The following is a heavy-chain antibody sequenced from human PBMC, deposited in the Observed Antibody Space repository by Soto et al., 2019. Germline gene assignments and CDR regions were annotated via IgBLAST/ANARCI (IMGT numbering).Heavy chain of an antibody. CDR2: IYYTGKT. V-gene: IGHV4-30-4*01. Sequence: SETLSLTCTVSGGSIDSGDYYWTWILQRPGKGLEWMGYIYYTGKTYYNPSLESRLTMSVDRSKNQFSLRLTSVTAADTAVYFCGRDLTSNANCIDPWGQGTLVTVSS. CDR1: GGSIDSGDYY. CDR3: GRDLTSNANCIDP. D-gene: IGHD2-2*01. J-gene: IGHJ5*02.